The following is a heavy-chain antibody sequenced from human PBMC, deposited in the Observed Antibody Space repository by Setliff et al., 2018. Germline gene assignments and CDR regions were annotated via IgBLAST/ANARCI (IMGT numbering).Heavy chain of an antibody. CDR3: ARALYPSSFIGHNWFDP. CDR1: GYRFASYW. D-gene: IGHD2-2*01. CDR2: IYPGDSIT. Sequence: GESLKISCKGSGYRFASYWIAWVRQMPGKGLEWMGIIYPGDSITRYSPSFQGQVTISVDKSINTAYLQWSSLRASDTAMYYCARALYPSSFIGHNWFDPWGQGTLVTVSS. V-gene: IGHV5-51*01. J-gene: IGHJ5*02.